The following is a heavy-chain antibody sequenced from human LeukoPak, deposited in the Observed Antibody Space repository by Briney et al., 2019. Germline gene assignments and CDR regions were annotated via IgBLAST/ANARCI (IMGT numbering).Heavy chain of an antibody. CDR2: INPNSGGI. V-gene: IGHV1-2*02. CDR3: AGASWWSSSGWYAKPRAFDY. CDR1: GYIFTRYL. D-gene: IGHD6-19*01. Sequence: GASVTVSRKASGYIFTRYLMHWVRQAPGRGLAWMGCINPNSGGINKAQKLQGRVTMTRDTPISTAHMEASRLRSDDTADYYGAGASWWSSSGWYAKPRAFDYWGQGTLVTVSS. J-gene: IGHJ4*02.